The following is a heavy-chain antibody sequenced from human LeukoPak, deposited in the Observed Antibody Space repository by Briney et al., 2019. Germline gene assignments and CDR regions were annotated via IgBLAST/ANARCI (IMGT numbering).Heavy chain of an antibody. CDR2: IWYDGSNK. J-gene: IGHJ4*02. V-gene: IGHV3-33*06. Sequence: GRSLRLSCAASGFTFSSYGMHWVRQAPGKGLEWVAVIWYDGSNKYYADSVKGRFTISRDNSKNTLYLQMNSLRAEDTAVYYCAKSPLGILTGYYFDYWGQGTLVTVSS. D-gene: IGHD3-9*01. CDR1: GFTFSSYG. CDR3: AKSPLGILTGYYFDY.